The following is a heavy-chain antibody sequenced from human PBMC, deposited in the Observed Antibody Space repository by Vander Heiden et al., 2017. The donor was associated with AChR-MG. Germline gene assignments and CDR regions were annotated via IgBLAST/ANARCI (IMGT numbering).Heavy chain of an antibody. CDR2: ISSSSSYI. Sequence: EVQLVESGGGLVKPGGSLRPSCAASGFTFSSYSMNWVRQAPGKGLEWVSSISSSSSYIYYADSVKGRFTISRDNAKNSLYLQMNSLRAEDTAVYYCARDLALPMGTGTVDAFDIWGQGTMVTVSS. J-gene: IGHJ3*02. V-gene: IGHV3-21*01. CDR1: GFTFSSYS. CDR3: ARDLALPMGTGTVDAFDI. D-gene: IGHD1-1*01.